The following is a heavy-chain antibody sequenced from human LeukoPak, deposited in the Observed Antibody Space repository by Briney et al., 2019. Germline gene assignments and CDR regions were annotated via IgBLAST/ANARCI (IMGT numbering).Heavy chain of an antibody. CDR3: ARHPYGSGSYFPNWFDP. V-gene: IGHV5-51*01. CDR1: GYSFTSYW. J-gene: IGHJ5*02. D-gene: IGHD3-10*01. CDR2: IYPGDPDT. Sequence: GESLKISCKGSGYSFTSYWIGWVRQMPGKGLEWMGIIYPGDPDTRYSPSFQGQVTISADKSISTAYLQWSSLKASDTAMYYCARHPYGSGSYFPNWFDPWGQGTLVTVSS.